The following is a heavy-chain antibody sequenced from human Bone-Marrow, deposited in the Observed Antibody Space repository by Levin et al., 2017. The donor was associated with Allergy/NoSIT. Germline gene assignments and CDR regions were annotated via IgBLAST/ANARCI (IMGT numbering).Heavy chain of an antibody. CDR3: AGQRGTAQYYYMDV. CDR1: GFSFSDYW. CDR2: IYPGDSET. D-gene: IGHD1-14*01. J-gene: IGHJ6*03. V-gene: IGHV5-51*01. Sequence: HGESLKISCKAFGFSFSDYWIGWVRQAPGKGLEWMGIIYPGDSETIYSPSFEGQVTISVDRSSATANLQWGSVKTSDTAVYYCAGQRGTAQYYYMDVWGEGTTVIVSS.